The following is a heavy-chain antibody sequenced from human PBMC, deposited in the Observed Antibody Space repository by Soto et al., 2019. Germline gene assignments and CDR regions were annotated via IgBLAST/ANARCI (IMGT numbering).Heavy chain of an antibody. CDR1: GGSISGYF. V-gene: IGHV4-59*01. J-gene: IGHJ4*02. CDR2: IHYSGST. Sequence: SETLSLTCTVSGGSISGYFWSWIRQPPGKGLEWVGYIHYSGSTNYNPSFKNRVNISVDTSKNQFSLNLSSVTAADTAVYYCARGTWIQLPSFWGQGSLVT. D-gene: IGHD5-18*01. CDR3: ARGTWIQLPSF.